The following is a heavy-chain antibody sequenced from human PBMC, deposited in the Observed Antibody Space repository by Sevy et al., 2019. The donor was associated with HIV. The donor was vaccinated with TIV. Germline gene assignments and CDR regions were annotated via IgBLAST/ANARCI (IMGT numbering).Heavy chain of an antibody. D-gene: IGHD3-10*01. Sequence: GGSLRLSCAASGFTFSSYGMHWVRQAPDKGLEWVAVIWYDGTNKYYADSVKGRFTISRDNSKNTLYLQMSSLRAEVTAVYYCARDKLPPVMVTMVRGALSYFFDYWGQGTLVTVSS. V-gene: IGHV3-33*01. CDR1: GFTFSSYG. CDR3: ARDKLPPVMVTMVRGALSYFFDY. J-gene: IGHJ4*02. CDR2: IWYDGTNK.